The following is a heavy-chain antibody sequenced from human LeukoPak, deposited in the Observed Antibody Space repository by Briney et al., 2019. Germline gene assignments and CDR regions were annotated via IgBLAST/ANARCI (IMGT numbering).Heavy chain of an antibody. CDR2: VSKDGGVK. CDR1: GFTFSDYD. CDR3: ARDLMWLVDF. J-gene: IGHJ4*02. Sequence: GGSLRVSCAASGFTFSDYDIHWARQAPGEGLEWLAYVSKDGGVKYYADSVKGRFTASRDNSRNTAFLEMNSLRPEDTALYYCARDLMWLVDFWGRGTLLTVSS. V-gene: IGHV3-30-3*01. D-gene: IGHD6-19*01.